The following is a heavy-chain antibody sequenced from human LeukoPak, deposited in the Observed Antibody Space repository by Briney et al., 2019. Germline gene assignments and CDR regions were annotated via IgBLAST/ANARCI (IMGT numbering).Heavy chain of an antibody. D-gene: IGHD3-16*01. J-gene: IGHJ4*02. CDR3: AREVRGSQYV. CDR1: GFSFSNYW. Sequence: PGGSLRLSCAASGFSFSNYWFHWVRQAPGEGLVWVSRTNEHGTIINYADSVKGRFTISRDNAKTSLSLHMNSLKTDDTAVYYCAREVRGSQYVRGQGTLVTVSS. V-gene: IGHV3-74*01. CDR2: TNEHGTII.